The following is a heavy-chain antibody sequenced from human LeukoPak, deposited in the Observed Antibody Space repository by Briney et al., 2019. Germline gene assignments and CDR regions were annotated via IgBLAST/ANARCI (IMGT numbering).Heavy chain of an antibody. V-gene: IGHV3-21*01. CDR2: ISGSSSYI. D-gene: IGHD3-16*02. Sequence: NPGGSLRLSCAVSGFIFSSYSMNWVRQAPGKGLEWVSSISGSSSYIYYADSVKGRFTISRHNAKNSLYLQMNSLRAEDTAVYYCARVPAGVIGMKDAFDIWGQGTMVTVSS. CDR3: ARVPAGVIGMKDAFDI. J-gene: IGHJ3*02. CDR1: GFIFSSYS.